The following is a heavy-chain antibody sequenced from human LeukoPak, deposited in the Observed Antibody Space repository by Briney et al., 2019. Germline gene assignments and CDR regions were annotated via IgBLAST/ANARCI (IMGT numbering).Heavy chain of an antibody. J-gene: IGHJ4*02. D-gene: IGHD6-13*01. V-gene: IGHV4-59*01. Sequence: SETLSLTCSVSGGSISSSYWSWIRQPPGKGLEWIGYIYYSGSTNYNPSLESRVTISIDTSKNQFSLKLSSVTAADTAVYYCARAQQQLLPFDYWGQGTLVTVSS. CDR1: GGSISSSY. CDR3: ARAQQQLLPFDY. CDR2: IYYSGST.